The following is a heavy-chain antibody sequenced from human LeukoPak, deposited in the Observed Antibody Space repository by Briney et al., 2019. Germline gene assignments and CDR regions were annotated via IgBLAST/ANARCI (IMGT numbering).Heavy chain of an antibody. Sequence: GGSLRLSCAASGFTFSSYAMSWVRQAPGKGLEWVSAISGSGGSTYYADSVKGRFTISRDNSKNTLYLQMNSPRAEDTAVYYCAKDSMIVVVYYFDYLGQGTLVTVSS. V-gene: IGHV3-23*01. CDR3: AKDSMIVVVYYFDY. J-gene: IGHJ4*01. D-gene: IGHD3-22*01. CDR1: GFTFSSYA. CDR2: ISGSGGST.